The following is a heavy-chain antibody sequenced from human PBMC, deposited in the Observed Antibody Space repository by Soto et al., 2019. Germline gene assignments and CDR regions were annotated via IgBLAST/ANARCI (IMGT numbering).Heavy chain of an antibody. CDR2: ISYSGST. D-gene: IGHD6-13*01. CDR3: ARLKSTPRLRKQPHDAFDI. V-gene: IGHV4-39*01. CDR1: GGSVSSSDYY. Sequence: SETLSLTCTVSGGSVSSSDYYWGWIRQPPGKGLEWIGSISYSGSTYYNPSFKSRVTISVDTSKNQFSLRLSSVTAADTAVYYCARLKSTPRLRKQPHDAFDIWGKGTMVTVSS. J-gene: IGHJ3*02.